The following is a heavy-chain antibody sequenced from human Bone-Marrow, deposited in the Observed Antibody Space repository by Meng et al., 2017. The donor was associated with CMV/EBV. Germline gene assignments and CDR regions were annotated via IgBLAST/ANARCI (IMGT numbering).Heavy chain of an antibody. D-gene: IGHD1-14*01. CDR1: GGAISGSGW. CDR3: ARNHGKSDFDY. V-gene: IGHV4-4*02. Sequence: TVASFGGAISGSGWWTWVRQPPGKGLEWIGEISHSGKTNYTPSLKSRVTISVDKSKNQFSLKVSSVTAADTAVYYCARNHGKSDFDYWGQGTLVTVSS. CDR2: ISHSGKT. J-gene: IGHJ4*02.